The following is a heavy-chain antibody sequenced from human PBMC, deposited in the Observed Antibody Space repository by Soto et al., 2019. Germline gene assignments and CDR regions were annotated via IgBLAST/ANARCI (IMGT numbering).Heavy chain of an antibody. D-gene: IGHD2-2*01. Sequence: SEPLSLTCTVSCDSIRSSSYWGWIRQPPGKGLEWIGSIYSTVNTYYNPSLNSQVTISVDPSKNQFSLNVISVTAADTAVYYCARGGCSSTSCYRYYYGMDVWGQGTTVTVS. CDR3: ARGGCSSTSCYRYYYGMDV. J-gene: IGHJ6*02. V-gene: IGHV4-39*01. CDR1: CDSIRSSSY. CDR2: IYSTVNT.